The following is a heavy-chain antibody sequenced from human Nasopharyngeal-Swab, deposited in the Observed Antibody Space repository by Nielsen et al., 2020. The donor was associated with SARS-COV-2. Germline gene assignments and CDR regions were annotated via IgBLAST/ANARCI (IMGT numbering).Heavy chain of an antibody. CDR2: LKSGGGT. Sequence: GGSLRLSCVASGFTVSSNLVSWVRQAPGKGLEWVSLLKSGGGTFYADSVRGRFTISRDNSRNTVYLQMNSLRAEDTAVYYCARVRQSGAYFPFDSWGLGTLVTVS. V-gene: IGHV3-53*01. D-gene: IGHD1-26*01. J-gene: IGHJ4*02. CDR3: ARVRQSGAYFPFDS. CDR1: GFTVSSNL.